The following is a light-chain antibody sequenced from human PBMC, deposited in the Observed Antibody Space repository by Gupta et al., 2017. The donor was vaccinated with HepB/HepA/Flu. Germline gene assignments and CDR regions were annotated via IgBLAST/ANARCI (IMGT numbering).Light chain of an antibody. J-gene: IGKJ4*01. Sequence: EIVLTQSPGTLSLSPGERATLSCRASQSVSGSYLAWYQEKPGQAPRLLIYGASSRAYGIPDRFSGSGSGTDFTLTISRLEPEDFAMYYWQQDVNSITFGGGTKVEIK. CDR2: GAS. CDR1: QSVSGSY. V-gene: IGKV3-20*01. CDR3: QQDVNSIT.